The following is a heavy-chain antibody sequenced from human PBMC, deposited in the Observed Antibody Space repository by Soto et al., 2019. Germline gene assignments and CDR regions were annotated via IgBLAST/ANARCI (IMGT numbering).Heavy chain of an antibody. J-gene: IGHJ6*02. Sequence: PGGSLRLSCAASGFTFSSYGMHWVRQAPGKGLEWVAVISYDGSNKYYADSVKGRFTISRDNSKNTLYLQMNSLRAEDTAVYYCAKVITMVLIVMHYYYGMDVWGQGTTVTVSS. CDR3: AKVITMVLIVMHYYYGMDV. CDR1: GFTFSSYG. CDR2: ISYDGSNK. D-gene: IGHD3-10*01. V-gene: IGHV3-30*18.